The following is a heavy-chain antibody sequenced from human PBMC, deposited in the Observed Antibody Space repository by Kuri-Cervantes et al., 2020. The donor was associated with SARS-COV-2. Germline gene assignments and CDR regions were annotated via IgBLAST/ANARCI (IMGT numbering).Heavy chain of an antibody. CDR3: ARGTPPGGYSYGYTRKYYYYGMDV. J-gene: IGHJ6*02. V-gene: IGHV4-30-2*01. D-gene: IGHD5-18*01. CDR2: INHSGST. CDR1: GGSISSGGYS. Sequence: SETLSLTCAVSGGSISSGGYSWSWIRQPPGKGLEWIGEINHSGSTNYNPSLKSRVTISVDTSKNQFSLKLSSVTAADTAVYYCARGTPPGGYSYGYTRKYYYYGMDVWGQGTTVTVSS.